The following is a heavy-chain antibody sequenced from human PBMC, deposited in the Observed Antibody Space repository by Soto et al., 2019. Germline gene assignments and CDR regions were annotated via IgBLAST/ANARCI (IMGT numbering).Heavy chain of an antibody. CDR1: GGSISTYY. V-gene: IGHV4-59*01. CDR3: GRIDSSGYYHGWGY. Sequence: QVQLQESGPGLVRPSETLSLTCTVSGGSISTYYWSWIRQPPGKGLEWIGYIFYSGSTNYNPSLKSRVTISIDTSKKQFSLKLTSVTAPDTAVYYCGRIDSSGYYHGWGYWGQGTLVTVSS. J-gene: IGHJ4*02. D-gene: IGHD3-22*01. CDR2: IFYSGST.